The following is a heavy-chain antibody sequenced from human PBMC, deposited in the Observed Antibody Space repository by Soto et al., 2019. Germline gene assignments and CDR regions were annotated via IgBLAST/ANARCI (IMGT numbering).Heavy chain of an antibody. D-gene: IGHD3-22*01. V-gene: IGHV4-59*01. CDR3: ARVGRDSSGYYYVPYYYGMDV. CDR2: SYYSGST. CDR1: GGSISSYY. J-gene: IGHJ6*02. Sequence: QVQLQESGPGLVKPSETLSLTCTVSGGSISSYYWSWIRQPPGKGLEWIGYSYYSGSTNYNPSLKSRVTISVDTSKNQFSLKLSSVTAADTAVYYCARVGRDSSGYYYVPYYYGMDVWGQGTTVTVSS.